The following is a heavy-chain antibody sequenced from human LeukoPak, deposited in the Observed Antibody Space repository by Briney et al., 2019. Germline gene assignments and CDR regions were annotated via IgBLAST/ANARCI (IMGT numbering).Heavy chain of an antibody. CDR2: INWNGGST. CDR3: ASGAMITFGGVIENYYYYYMDV. V-gene: IGHV3-20*04. Sequence: GGSLRLSCAASGFTFDDYGMSWVRQAPGKGLEWVSGINWNGGSTGYADSVKGRFTISRDNAKNSLYLQMNSLRAEDTALYYCASGAMITFGGVIENYYYYYMDVWGKGTTVTVSS. J-gene: IGHJ6*03. CDR1: GFTFDDYG. D-gene: IGHD3-16*02.